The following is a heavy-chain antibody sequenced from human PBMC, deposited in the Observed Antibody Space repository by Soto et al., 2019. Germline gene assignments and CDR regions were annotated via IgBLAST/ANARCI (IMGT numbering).Heavy chain of an antibody. J-gene: IGHJ3*02. CDR2: ISSSGSTI. V-gene: IGHV3-11*01. CDR3: AREKGGYCSGGSCRDAFDI. CDR1: GFTFSDYY. D-gene: IGHD2-15*01. Sequence: GGSLILSCAASGFTFSDYYMSWIRQAPGKGLEWVSYISSSGSTIYYADSVKGRFTISRDNAKNSLYLQMNSLRAEDTAVYYCAREKGGYCSGGSCRDAFDIWGQGTMVNVSS.